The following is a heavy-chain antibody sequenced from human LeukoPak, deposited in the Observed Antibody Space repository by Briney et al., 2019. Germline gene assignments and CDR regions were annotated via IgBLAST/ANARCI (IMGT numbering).Heavy chain of an antibody. Sequence: SETLSLTCGVSGDSISSDGHSWSWIRQPPGKGLEWVGYIYHSGAAYHNPFLKSRLALSVDTSNNQFSLRLRSVTAADTAVYYCVRGVGGEYFYFDRWGQGALVTVSA. CDR1: GDSISSDGHS. J-gene: IGHJ4*02. V-gene: IGHV4-30-4*07. CDR2: IYHSGAA. D-gene: IGHD1-26*01. CDR3: VRGVGGEYFYFDR.